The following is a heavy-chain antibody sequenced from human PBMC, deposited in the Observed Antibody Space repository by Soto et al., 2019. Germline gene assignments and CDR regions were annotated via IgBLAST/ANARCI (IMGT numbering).Heavy chain of an antibody. D-gene: IGHD2-2*01. Sequence: PSQTLSLTCAISGDSVSSNSAAWNWIRQSPSRGLEWLGRTYYRSKWYNDYAVSVKSRITINPDTSKNQFSLQLNSVTPEDTAVYYCARDFLGYCSSTSCYVDSYYYYYGMDVWGQGTTVTVSS. CDR2: TYYRSKWYN. V-gene: IGHV6-1*01. J-gene: IGHJ6*02. CDR3: ARDFLGYCSSTSCYVDSYYYYYGMDV. CDR1: GDSVSSNSAA.